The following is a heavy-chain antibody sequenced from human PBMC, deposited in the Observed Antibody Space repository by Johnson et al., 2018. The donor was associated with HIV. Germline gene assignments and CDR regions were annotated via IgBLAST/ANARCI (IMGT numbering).Heavy chain of an antibody. CDR2: ISSSGSTI. CDR3: AKLVGATHPLDI. J-gene: IGHJ3*02. CDR1: GFTFDDYG. Sequence: MLLVESGGGVVRPGGSLRLSCAPSGFTFDDYGMSWVRQAPGKGLEWVSYISSSGSTIYYADSVKGRFTISRDNAKNSLYLQMNSLRTENTALYYCAKLVGATHPLDIWGQGTMVTVSS. V-gene: IGHV3-48*03. D-gene: IGHD1-26*01.